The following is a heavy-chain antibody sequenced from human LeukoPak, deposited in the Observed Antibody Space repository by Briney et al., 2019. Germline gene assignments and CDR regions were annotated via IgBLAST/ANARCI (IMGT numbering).Heavy chain of an antibody. D-gene: IGHD6-13*01. CDR1: GFTFSSNT. Sequence: GGSLRLSCAASGFTFSSNTMSWVRQAPGNGLAWVSAIDGSGVTTFYADSVKGRFTISRDNSKNTLFLQMNSLRAEDTAVYYCTKRTPEYSSSWCLDYWGRGPLVTVSS. V-gene: IGHV3-23*01. CDR3: TKRTPEYSSSWCLDY. CDR2: IDGSGVTT. J-gene: IGHJ4*02.